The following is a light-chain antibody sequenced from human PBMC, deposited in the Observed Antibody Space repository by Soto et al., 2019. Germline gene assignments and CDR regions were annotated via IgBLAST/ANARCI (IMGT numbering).Light chain of an antibody. Sequence: IQMTQAPSSLSASIGDRVTITCRASQSASIYLNWYQQKPGKAPEFLMYGAGSLQRGVPSRFSATGSGTAFNLTTSSLQPEEFATYDCQQTYTAPWTFGQGTKVEV. V-gene: IGKV1-39*01. CDR3: QQTYTAPWT. J-gene: IGKJ1*01. CDR1: QSASIY. CDR2: GAG.